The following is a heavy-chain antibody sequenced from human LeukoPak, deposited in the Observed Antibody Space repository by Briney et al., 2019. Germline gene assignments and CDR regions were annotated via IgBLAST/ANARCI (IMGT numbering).Heavy chain of an antibody. V-gene: IGHV4-38-2*02. J-gene: IGHJ5*02. D-gene: IGHD3-22*01. Sequence: TSETLSLTCTVSGYSISSGYYWGWIRQPPGKGLEWIGRIYHSGSTYYNPSLKSRVTISVDTSKNQFSLKLSSVTAADTAVYYCARVLYYYDSSPNSWFDPWGQGTLVTVSS. CDR2: IYHSGST. CDR3: ARVLYYYDSSPNSWFDP. CDR1: GYSISSGYY.